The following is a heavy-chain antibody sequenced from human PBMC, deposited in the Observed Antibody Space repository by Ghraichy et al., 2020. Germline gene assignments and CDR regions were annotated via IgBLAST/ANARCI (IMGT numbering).Heavy chain of an antibody. J-gene: IGHJ6*02. CDR1: GFTFSSYS. V-gene: IGHV3-21*01. Sequence: GGSLRLSCAASGFTFSSYSMNWVRQAPGKGLEWLSSISGSSLYMYYVDSVKGRFTISRDNAKNSLYLQVNSLRAEDTAVYYCARVRGEYGSGSRESYGMDVWSQGTTVTVSS. CDR3: ARVRGEYGSGSRESYGMDV. D-gene: IGHD3-10*01. CDR2: ISGSSLYM.